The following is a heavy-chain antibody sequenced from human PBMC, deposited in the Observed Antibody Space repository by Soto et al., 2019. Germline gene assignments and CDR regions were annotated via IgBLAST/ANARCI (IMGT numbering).Heavy chain of an antibody. CDR2: IGPESGAT. V-gene: IGHV1-2*02. J-gene: IGHJ4*02. Sequence: ASVKVSCKASGYTFTGHYIHWVRQAPEQGPEWMGEIGPESGATRYAQKFQGRVTMTRDMSITTVYMGLNNLSPDDTAVYYCGRGRSGQIVVFYWGQGTPVTVSS. CDR1: GYTFTGHY. CDR3: GRGRSGQIVVFY. D-gene: IGHD5-12*01.